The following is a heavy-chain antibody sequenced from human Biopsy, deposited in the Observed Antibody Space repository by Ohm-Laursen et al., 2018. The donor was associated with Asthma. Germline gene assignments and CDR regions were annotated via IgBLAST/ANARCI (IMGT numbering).Heavy chain of an antibody. J-gene: IGHJ6*02. CDR1: GDSFSNYA. V-gene: IGHV1-69*13. Sequence: ASVKVSCKASGDSFSNYAISWVRQAPGQGLEWMGGLIPVLGTPDHAQMFEGRVTITADESTSTAYMELSSLSSEDTAVYYCARGYSGSDRIVYYYSGLEVWGQGTTVTVSS. D-gene: IGHD5-12*01. CDR2: LIPVLGTP. CDR3: ARGYSGSDRIVYYYSGLEV.